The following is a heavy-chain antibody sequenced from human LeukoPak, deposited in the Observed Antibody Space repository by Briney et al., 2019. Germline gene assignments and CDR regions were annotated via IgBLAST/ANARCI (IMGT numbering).Heavy chain of an antibody. CDR1: GFTSSSYA. Sequence: GGSLRLSCAASGFTSSSYAMSWVRQAPGKGLEWVSFISGSGGSTDYADSVKGRFTISRDNAKNSLYLQMNSLRAEDTAVYYCARLPRGIAAAAHWGQGTLVTVSS. J-gene: IGHJ4*02. D-gene: IGHD6-13*01. CDR2: ISGSGGST. CDR3: ARLPRGIAAAAH. V-gene: IGHV3-23*01.